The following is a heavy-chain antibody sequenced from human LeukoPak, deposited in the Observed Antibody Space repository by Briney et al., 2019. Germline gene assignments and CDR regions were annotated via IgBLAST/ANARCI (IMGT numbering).Heavy chain of an antibody. CDR2: INPNSGGT. CDR1: GYTFTGYY. D-gene: IGHD2-2*01. V-gene: IGHV1-2*04. Sequence: GASVKVSCKASGYTFTGYYMHWVRQAPGQGLEWMGWINPNSGGTNYAQRFQGWVTMTRDTSISTAYMELRSLRSDDTAVYYCARDLRVVVVPNARGAFDIWGQGTMVTVSS. J-gene: IGHJ3*02. CDR3: ARDLRVVVVPNARGAFDI.